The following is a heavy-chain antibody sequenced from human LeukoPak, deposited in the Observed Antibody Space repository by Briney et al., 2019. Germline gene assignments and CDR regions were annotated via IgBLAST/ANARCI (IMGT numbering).Heavy chain of an antibody. V-gene: IGHV4-59*01. CDR3: GRVSSSWYQDWYFDR. J-gene: IGHJ2*01. D-gene: IGHD6-13*01. CDR2: IYYSGST. Sequence: SETLSLTCTVSGGSISSYYWSWIRQPPGKGLEWIGYIYYSGSTNYNPSLKSRVTISVDTSKNQFSLKLRSVTAADTAVYYCGRVSSSWYQDWYFDRWGRGTLVTVSS. CDR1: GGSISSYY.